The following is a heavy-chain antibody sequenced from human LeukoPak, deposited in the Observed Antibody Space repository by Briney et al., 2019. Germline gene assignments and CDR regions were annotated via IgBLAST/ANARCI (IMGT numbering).Heavy chain of an antibody. CDR2: ISYDGSNK. CDR1: GFTFSSYG. J-gene: IGHJ4*02. V-gene: IGHV3-30*18. D-gene: IGHD6-13*01. Sequence: PGRSLRLSCAASGFTFSSYGMHWVRQAPGKGLEWVAVISYDGSNKYYADSVKGRFTISRDNSKNTLYLQMNSLRAEDTAVYYCAKGGGELSSSWWAPEYYFDYWGQGTLVTVSS. CDR3: AKGGGELSSSWWAPEYYFDY.